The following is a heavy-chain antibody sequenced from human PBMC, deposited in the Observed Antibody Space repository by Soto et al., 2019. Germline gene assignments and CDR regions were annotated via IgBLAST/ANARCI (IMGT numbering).Heavy chain of an antibody. CDR1: GGTFSSYA. J-gene: IGHJ3*02. D-gene: IGHD2-15*01. V-gene: IGHV1-69*13. CDR3: ARVGILGYCSGGSCGDAFDI. CDR2: IIPIFGTA. Sequence: SVKVSCKASGGTFSSYAISWVRQAPGQGLEWMGGIIPIFGTANYAQKFQGRVTITADESTSTAYMELSSLRSEDTAVYYCARVGILGYCSGGSCGDAFDIWGQGTMVTVSS.